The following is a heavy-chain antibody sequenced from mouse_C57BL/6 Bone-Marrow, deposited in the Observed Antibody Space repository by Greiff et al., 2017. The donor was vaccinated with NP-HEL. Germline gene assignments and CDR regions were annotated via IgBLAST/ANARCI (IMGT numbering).Heavy chain of an antibody. CDR1: GFTFSSYG. D-gene: IGHD2-13*01. J-gene: IGHJ2*01. V-gene: IGHV5-6*01. Sequence: EVKLMESGGDLVKPGGSLKLSCAASGFTFSSYGMSWVRQTPDKRLEWVATISSGGSYTYYPDSVKGRFTISRDNAKNTLYLRMSSLKSEDTAMYYCARHGDYGDYWGQGTTLTVSS. CDR2: ISSGGSYT. CDR3: ARHGDYGDY.